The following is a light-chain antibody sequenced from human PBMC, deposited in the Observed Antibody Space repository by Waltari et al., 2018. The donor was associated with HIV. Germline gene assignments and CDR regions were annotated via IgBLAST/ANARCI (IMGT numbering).Light chain of an antibody. CDR1: GGNP. J-gene: IGLJ2*01. Sequence: QSGLTQPVSASGTPGQSVLIPCSGVGGNPGNWYQQVPGSAPKLLIYNDLQRPSGVPDRFYGSKSGASASLAIRDVQSEDEADYYCATWDDSRAGCVIFGGGTKLTV. V-gene: IGLV1-44*01. CDR2: NDL. CDR3: ATWDDSRAGCVI.